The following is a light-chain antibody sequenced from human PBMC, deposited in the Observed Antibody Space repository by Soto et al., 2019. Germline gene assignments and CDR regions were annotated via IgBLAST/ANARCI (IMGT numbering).Light chain of an antibody. Sequence: QSVLTQPASVSGSPGQSITISCTGTSSDVGSYKYVSWYQQHPGKAPKLMIYEVSDRPSGISSRFSGSKSGNTASLTISGLQTEDEADYSCTSYTPSSTLFGTGTKLPVL. CDR2: EVS. J-gene: IGLJ1*01. CDR1: SSDVGSYKY. V-gene: IGLV2-14*01. CDR3: TSYTPSSTL.